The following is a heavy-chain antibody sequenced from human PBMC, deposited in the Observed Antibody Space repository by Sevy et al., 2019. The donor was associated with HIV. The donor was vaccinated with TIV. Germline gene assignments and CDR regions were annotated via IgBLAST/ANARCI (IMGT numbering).Heavy chain of an antibody. CDR1: GFTFSSNW. CDR2: IKQDGSEK. Sequence: GGSLRLSCAASGFTFSSNWMSWVRQAPGKALEWVANIKQDGSEKYYVDSAKGRFTISRDNAKNSLYLQMNSLRAEDTAGYYCARSTGQLLSNRYYYYGMDVWGQGTTVTVSS. D-gene: IGHD2-2*01. J-gene: IGHJ6*02. CDR3: ARSTGQLLSNRYYYYGMDV. V-gene: IGHV3-7*03.